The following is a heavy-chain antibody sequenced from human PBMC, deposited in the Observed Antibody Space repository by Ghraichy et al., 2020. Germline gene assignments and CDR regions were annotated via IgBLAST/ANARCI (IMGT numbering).Heavy chain of an antibody. CDR1: GGSVSSGNYY. Sequence: SQTLSLTCTVSGGSVSSGNYYWSWIRQPPGKGLEWIGYIYYSGSTNYNPSLKSRVTISVDTSKNQISLKLSSVTAADTAVYYCARAFMEYQLLYYNYGMDVWGQGTTVTVSS. CDR3: ARAFMEYQLLYYNYGMDV. D-gene: IGHD2-2*01. J-gene: IGHJ6*02. V-gene: IGHV4-61*01. CDR2: IYYSGST.